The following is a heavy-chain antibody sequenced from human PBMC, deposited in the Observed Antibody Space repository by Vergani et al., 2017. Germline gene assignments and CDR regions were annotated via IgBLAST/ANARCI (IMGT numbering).Heavy chain of an antibody. Sequence: QVQLQESGPGLVKPSETLSLTCTVSGGSISSYYWGWIRQPPGKGLEWIGRIYYSGSTYYNPSLKSRVTISVDTSKNQFSLKLSSVTAADTAVYYCARRITIFGVVIIHNWFDPWGQGTLVTVSS. CDR3: ARRITIFGVVIIHNWFDP. CDR2: IYYSGST. V-gene: IGHV4-39*01. D-gene: IGHD3-3*01. CDR1: GGSISSYY. J-gene: IGHJ5*02.